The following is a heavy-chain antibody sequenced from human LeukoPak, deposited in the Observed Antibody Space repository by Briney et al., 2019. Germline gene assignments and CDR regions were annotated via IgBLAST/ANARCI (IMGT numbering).Heavy chain of an antibody. CDR2: ISGYSITI. CDR1: GFTFSNYS. Sequence: GGSLRLPCAASGFTFSNYSMNWVRQAPGKGLEWFSYISGYSITIYYADSVKGRFTISRDNAKKSLYLQMNNLRAEDTAVYYCARDPAHYDLWNGQDFWGQGRLVTVSS. D-gene: IGHD3-3*01. V-gene: IGHV3-48*01. CDR3: ARDPAHYDLWNGQDF. J-gene: IGHJ4*02.